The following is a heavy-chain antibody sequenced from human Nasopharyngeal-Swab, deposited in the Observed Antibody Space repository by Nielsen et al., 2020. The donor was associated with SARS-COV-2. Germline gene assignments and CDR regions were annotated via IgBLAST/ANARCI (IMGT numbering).Heavy chain of an antibody. CDR2: ISSSGTTI. J-gene: IGHJ6*02. D-gene: IGHD3-10*01. V-gene: IGHV3-48*03. CDR1: GFTFSSYE. CDR3: ARDGTGYYGSGSYGYYYGMDV. Sequence: GGSLRLSCAASGFTFSSYEMNWVRQAPGKGLEWLSYISSSGTTIYYADSVKGRFTISRDNAKNSLYLQMNSLRAEDTAVYYCARDGTGYYGSGSYGYYYGMDVWGQGTTVTVSS.